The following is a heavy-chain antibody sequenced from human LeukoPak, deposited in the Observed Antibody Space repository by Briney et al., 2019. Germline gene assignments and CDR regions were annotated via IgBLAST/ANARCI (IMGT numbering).Heavy chain of an antibody. CDR1: GGSFSGYY. V-gene: IGHV4-34*01. J-gene: IGHJ4*02. CDR3: ARIRLGYCSGGSCHDAHFDY. D-gene: IGHD2-15*01. CDR2: INHSGST. Sequence: SETLSLTCAVYGGSFSGYYWSWIRQPPGKGLEWIGEINHSGSTNYNPSLKSRVTISVDTSKNQFSLKLSSVTAADTAVYYCARIRLGYCSGGSCHDAHFDYWGQGTLVTVSS.